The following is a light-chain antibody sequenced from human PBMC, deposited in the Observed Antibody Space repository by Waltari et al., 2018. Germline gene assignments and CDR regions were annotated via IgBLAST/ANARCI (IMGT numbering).Light chain of an antibody. Sequence: ENGLTKPPDPLSLSPEEEATLLCRACGSLTSSYLAWYQQNPGQSPRLLMYRTSSRATGIPDRFSGSGSGTDFTLTISRLEPEDFAVYYCQQHGSTPWTFGQGTKVEIK. CDR3: QQHGSTPWT. V-gene: IGKV3-20*01. CDR2: RTS. CDR1: GSLTSSY. J-gene: IGKJ1*01.